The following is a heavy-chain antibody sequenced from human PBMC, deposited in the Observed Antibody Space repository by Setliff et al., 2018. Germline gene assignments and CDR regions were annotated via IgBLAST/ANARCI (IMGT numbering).Heavy chain of an antibody. CDR2: INAANGNT. Sequence: ASVKVSCKASGYTFTSYAMHWVRQAPGQRLEWMGWINAANGNTKYSQKFQGRVTITRDTSASTVYMELSSLQYEETAVYYCANAEVVVAPWGQGTLVTVSS. V-gene: IGHV1-3*01. CDR1: GYTFTSYA. D-gene: IGHD2-15*01. J-gene: IGHJ4*02. CDR3: ANAEVVVAP.